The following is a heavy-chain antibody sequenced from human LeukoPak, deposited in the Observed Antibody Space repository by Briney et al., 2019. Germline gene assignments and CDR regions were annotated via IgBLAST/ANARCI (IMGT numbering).Heavy chain of an antibody. Sequence: ASVKVSCKASGGTFSSYAISWVRQAPGQGLEWMGGIIPIFGTANYAQKFQGRVTITTDESTSTAYMELSSLRSDDTAGYYCASPELPTPDYGGNSGDDFDIWGQGTMVTVSS. CDR3: ASPELPTPDYGGNSGDDFDI. D-gene: IGHD4-23*01. J-gene: IGHJ3*02. CDR2: IIPIFGTA. V-gene: IGHV1-69*05. CDR1: GGTFSSYA.